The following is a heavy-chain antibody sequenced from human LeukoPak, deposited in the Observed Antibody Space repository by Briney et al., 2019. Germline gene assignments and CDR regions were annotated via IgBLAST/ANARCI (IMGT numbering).Heavy chain of an antibody. Sequence: PGGSLRLSCAASGFTLSSYWMSWVRQAPGKGREWVANINQDGSEKYYVDSVRGGFTISRDNAKNSLYLQMNTLRAGHTAVYYCARASSYGMDVWGQGTTITVSS. CDR3: ARASSYGMDV. V-gene: IGHV3-7*05. J-gene: IGHJ6*02. CDR2: INQDGSEK. CDR1: GFTLSSYW.